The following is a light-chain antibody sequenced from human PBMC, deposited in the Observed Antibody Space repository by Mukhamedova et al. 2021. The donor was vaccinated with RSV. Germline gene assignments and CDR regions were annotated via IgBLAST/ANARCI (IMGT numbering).Light chain of an antibody. CDR3: QSADTSGTYV. Sequence: YQQRPGQAPVRVIYRDSERPPGIPERFSGSNSATTATLIISGVQAEDEADYYCQSADTSGTYVFGPGTQVTVL. J-gene: IGLJ1*01. V-gene: IGLV3-25*03. CDR2: RDS.